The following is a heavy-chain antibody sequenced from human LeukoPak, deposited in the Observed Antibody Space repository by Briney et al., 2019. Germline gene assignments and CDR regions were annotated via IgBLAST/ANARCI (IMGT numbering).Heavy chain of an antibody. CDR3: ARDLVYTFPY. Sequence: SETLSLTCTVSGGSISGSYWSWLRQPPGKGLEWVGYVHYWWSTNYNPSFKSRVTMSADTSKNQVSLKLSSVTAADTAVYYCARDLVYTFPYWGQGTLVTVSS. V-gene: IGHV4-59*13. D-gene: IGHD5/OR15-5a*01. CDR2: VHYWWST. J-gene: IGHJ4*02. CDR1: GGSISGSY.